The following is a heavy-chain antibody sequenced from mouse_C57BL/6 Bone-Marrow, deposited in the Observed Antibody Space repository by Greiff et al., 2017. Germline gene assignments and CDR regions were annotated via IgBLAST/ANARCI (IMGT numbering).Heavy chain of an antibody. J-gene: IGHJ1*03. CDR3: ASDYYGPYWYFDV. CDR2: IHPNSGST. V-gene: IGHV1-64*01. D-gene: IGHD1-1*01. CDR1: GYTFTSYW. Sequence: VQLQQPGAELVKPGASVKLSCKASGYTFTSYWMHWVKQRPGQGLEWIGMIHPNSGSTNYNEKFKSKATLTVDKSSSTAYMQLSSLTSEDSAVYSCASDYYGPYWYFDVWGTGTTVTVSS.